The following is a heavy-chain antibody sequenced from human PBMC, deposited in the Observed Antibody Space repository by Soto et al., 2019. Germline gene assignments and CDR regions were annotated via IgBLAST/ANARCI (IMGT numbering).Heavy chain of an antibody. CDR3: AGKFPRAVAYAFDC. CDR1: GYTFTSYA. V-gene: IGHV1-3*01. CDR2: INAGNGNT. Sequence: QVQLVQSGAEVKKPGASVKVSCKASGYTFTSYAMHWVRQAPGHRLEWMGWINAGNGNTKYSQKFQGRVTITRDTSASTAYMELSSLRSEDTAVYYCAGKFPRAVAYAFDCWGQGTLVTVSS. D-gene: IGHD6-19*01. J-gene: IGHJ4*02.